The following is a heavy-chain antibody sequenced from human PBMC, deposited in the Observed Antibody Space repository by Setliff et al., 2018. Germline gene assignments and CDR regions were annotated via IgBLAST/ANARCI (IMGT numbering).Heavy chain of an antibody. V-gene: IGHV1-69*13. CDR3: AIPSSGNFYFDY. D-gene: IGHD1-26*01. CDR2: IIPIFGTA. Sequence: ASVKVSCKASGDTFSSYAITWVRQAPGQGLEWMGGIIPIFGTAKYAQKFQGRVTITADQSTRTAYMELSSLRSEDTAVYYCAIPSSGNFYFDYWGQGTLVTSPQ. J-gene: IGHJ4*02. CDR1: GDTFSSYA.